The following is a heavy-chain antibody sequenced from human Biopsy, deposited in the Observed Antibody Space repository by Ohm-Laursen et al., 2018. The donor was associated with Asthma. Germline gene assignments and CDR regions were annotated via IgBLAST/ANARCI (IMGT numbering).Heavy chain of an antibody. Sequence: SQTLSLTCAVSGGSISSGDYSWSWIRQHPVKGLEWIGYIYYSGSTYYNPSLKSRVSISLDTSKNQFSLSLTSVTAADTAVYYCARTTYGDDGFDPWGQGTLVTVSS. D-gene: IGHD4-17*01. CDR3: ARTTYGDDGFDP. CDR1: GGSISSGDYS. CDR2: IYYSGST. V-gene: IGHV4-31*11. J-gene: IGHJ5*02.